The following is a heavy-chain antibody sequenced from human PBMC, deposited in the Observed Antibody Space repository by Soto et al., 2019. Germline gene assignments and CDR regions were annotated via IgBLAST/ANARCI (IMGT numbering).Heavy chain of an antibody. CDR1: GFTVSTNY. CDR2: MYTAGST. V-gene: IGHV3-53*01. CDR3: AREEEARGLPMDV. D-gene: IGHD1-26*01. Sequence: EVQLVESGGGLIQPGGSLRLSCAASGFTVSTNYMSWVRQAPGKGLEWVSVMYTAGSTYYADSVKGRFTISRDNSKNTLFLQMNSLGTDDTAVYCWAREEEARGLPMDVWGQGTTVTVSS. J-gene: IGHJ6*02.